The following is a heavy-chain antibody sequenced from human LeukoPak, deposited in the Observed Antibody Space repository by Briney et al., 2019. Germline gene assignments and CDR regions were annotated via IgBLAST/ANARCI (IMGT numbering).Heavy chain of an antibody. V-gene: IGHV1-2*02. CDR2: INCNNGAT. J-gene: IGHJ5*02. CDR3: GRELGGGATREDWLDP. Sequence: ASVKVSCKASGYTFSDYHMHWVRQAPGQGLEWMGWINCNNGATHYAQKFQGRVTMTRDTSISTTHMDLSSLTPDDTAVYYCGRELGGGATREDWLDPWGQGTLVTVSS. CDR1: GYTFSDYH. D-gene: IGHD1-26*01.